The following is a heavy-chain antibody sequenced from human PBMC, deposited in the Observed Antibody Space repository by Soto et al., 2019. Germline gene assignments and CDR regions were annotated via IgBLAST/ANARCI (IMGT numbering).Heavy chain of an antibody. Sequence: SVKVSCKASGGTFSSYAISWVRQAPGQGLEWMGGIIPIFGTANYAQKFQGRVTITADESTSTAYMELSSLRPEDTAVYYCARVRYYYDSSGYPSPFDYWGQGTLVTVSS. CDR2: IIPIFGTA. CDR3: ARVRYYYDSSGYPSPFDY. V-gene: IGHV1-69*13. J-gene: IGHJ4*02. CDR1: GGTFSSYA. D-gene: IGHD3-22*01.